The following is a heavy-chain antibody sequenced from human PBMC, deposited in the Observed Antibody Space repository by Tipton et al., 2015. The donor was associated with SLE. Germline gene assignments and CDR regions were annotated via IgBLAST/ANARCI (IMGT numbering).Heavy chain of an antibody. Sequence: SLRLSCAASGFTFSSYGMHWVRRAPGKGLEWVAVIWYDGSNKYYADSVKGRFTISRDNSKNTLYLQMNSLRAEDTVVYYCAKDGGSYHYYGMDVWGQGTTVTVSS. CDR1: GFTFSSYG. V-gene: IGHV3-30*18. CDR2: IWYDGSNK. CDR3: AKDGGSYHYYGMDV. D-gene: IGHD1-26*01. J-gene: IGHJ6*02.